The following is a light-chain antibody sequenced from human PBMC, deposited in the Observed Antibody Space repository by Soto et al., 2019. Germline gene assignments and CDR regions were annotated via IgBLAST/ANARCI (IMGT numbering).Light chain of an antibody. J-gene: IGKJ2*01. CDR3: QQYGSSPWT. V-gene: IGKV3D-20*01. Sequence: EIVLTQSPATLSLSPGERATLSCGASQSVSNSYLAWYQHKPGLAPRLLIYDASSTATDIPDRFSGSGSGTEFTLTISRLEPEDFAVYYCQQYGSSPWTFGQGTKLEIK. CDR2: DAS. CDR1: QSVSNSY.